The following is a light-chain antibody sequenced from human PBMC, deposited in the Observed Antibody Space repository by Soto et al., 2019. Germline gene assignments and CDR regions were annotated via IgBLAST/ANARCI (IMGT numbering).Light chain of an antibody. CDR3: QSYDSSRVGV. J-gene: IGLJ1*01. Sequence: QSVLTQAPSVSGAPGQRVTISCTGSSSNIGAGYDVHWYQQLPGTAPKLLIYGNSNRPSGVPDRFSGSKSGTSASLAITGLQAEDEADYYCQSYDSSRVGVFGTGTKLTVL. CDR1: SSNIGAGYD. V-gene: IGLV1-40*01. CDR2: GNS.